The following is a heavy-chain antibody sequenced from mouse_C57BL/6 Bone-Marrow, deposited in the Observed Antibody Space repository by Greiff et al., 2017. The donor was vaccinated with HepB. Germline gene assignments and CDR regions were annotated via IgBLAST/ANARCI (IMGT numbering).Heavy chain of an antibody. V-gene: IGHV1-15*01. Sequence: VQLQQSGAELVRPGASVTLSCKASGYTFTDYEMHWVKQTPVHGLEWIGAIDPETGGTAYNQKFKGKAILTADKSSSTAYMELRSLTSEDSADYYCTRGGTVVAWDAMDYWGQGTSVTVSS. CDR1: GYTFTDYE. CDR3: TRGGTVVAWDAMDY. J-gene: IGHJ4*01. D-gene: IGHD1-1*01. CDR2: IDPETGGT.